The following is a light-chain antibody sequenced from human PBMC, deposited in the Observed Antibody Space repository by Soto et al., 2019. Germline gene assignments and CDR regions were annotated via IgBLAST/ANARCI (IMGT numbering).Light chain of an antibody. J-gene: IGKJ1*01. Sequence: EIVTTQSQATLPVSPGKGVTLSCRASQSVSSNLAWYHQNPGQAPRLLIYGASTRATGIPARFSGSGSGTEFTLTITRLEPEDFAIYYCQRHGATFGQGTKVDIK. CDR1: QSVSSN. CDR2: GAS. CDR3: QRHGAT. V-gene: IGKV3-15*01.